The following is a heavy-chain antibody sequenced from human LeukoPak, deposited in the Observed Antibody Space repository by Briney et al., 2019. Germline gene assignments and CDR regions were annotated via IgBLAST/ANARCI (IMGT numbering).Heavy chain of an antibody. J-gene: IGHJ3*02. Sequence: GGSLRLSCAASRFTFITYRMHWVRQAPGKGLVWVSRINSDGSSTSYADSVKGRFTISRDNAKNTLYLQMNSLRAEDTAVYYCAGGSPNAFDIWGQGTMVTVSS. CDR3: AGGSPNAFDI. CDR1: RFTFITYR. V-gene: IGHV3-74*01. CDR2: INSDGSST. D-gene: IGHD1-26*01.